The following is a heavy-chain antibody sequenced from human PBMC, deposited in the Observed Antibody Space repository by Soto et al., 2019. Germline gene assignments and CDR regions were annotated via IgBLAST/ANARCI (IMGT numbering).Heavy chain of an antibody. Sequence: SETLSLTCTVSGGSISSYYWSWIRQPPGKGLERIGYIYYSGSTNYNPSLKSRVTISVDTSKNQFSLKLSSVTAADTAVYYCARRYSSAFDIWGQGTMVTVSS. CDR1: GGSISSYY. V-gene: IGHV4-59*08. J-gene: IGHJ3*02. D-gene: IGHD6-13*01. CDR2: IYYSGST. CDR3: ARRYSSAFDI.